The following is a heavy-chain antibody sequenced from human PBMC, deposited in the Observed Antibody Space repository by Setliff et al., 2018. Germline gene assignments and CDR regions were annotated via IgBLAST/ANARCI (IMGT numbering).Heavy chain of an antibody. CDR2: IYTSGGT. J-gene: IGHJ4*02. D-gene: IGHD6-19*01. V-gene: IGHV4-4*08. Sequence: PSETLSLTCNVSGDSMNDNHWTWIRQPPGKGLEWIGYIYTSGGTNYNPSLKSRVTISVDMSKNQFSLKLSFVIAADTAVYYCARGVSSVSWTPRYWGRGILVTVSS. CDR1: GDSMNDNH. CDR3: ARGVSSVSWTPRY.